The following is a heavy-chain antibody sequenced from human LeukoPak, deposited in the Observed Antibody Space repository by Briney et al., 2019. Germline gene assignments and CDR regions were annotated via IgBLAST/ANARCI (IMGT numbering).Heavy chain of an antibody. CDR1: GGSISSSSYY. D-gene: IGHD1-26*01. J-gene: IGHJ4*02. Sequence: SETLSLTCTVSGGSISSSSYYWGWIRQPPGKGLECIGSIYYSGRTYYNPSLKSRVTISLDTSKNQFSLKLSSVTAADTAVYYCARIEYSGPLDYWGQGTLVIVSS. V-gene: IGHV4-39*07. CDR3: ARIEYSGPLDY. CDR2: IYYSGRT.